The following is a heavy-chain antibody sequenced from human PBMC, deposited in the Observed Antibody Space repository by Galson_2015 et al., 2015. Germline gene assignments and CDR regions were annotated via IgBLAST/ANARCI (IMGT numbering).Heavy chain of an antibody. CDR2: ISANTGDT. CDR1: GYTFTSYG. Sequence: SVKVSCKPSGYTFTSYGISWVRQAPGQGLEWMGWISANTGDTNYAQRLQGRVAMTTDTSTSTAYMELRSLTSDDTAVYYCARFGFGELLSYWGQGALVTVSS. CDR3: ARFGFGELLSY. D-gene: IGHD3-10*01. J-gene: IGHJ4*02. V-gene: IGHV1-18*01.